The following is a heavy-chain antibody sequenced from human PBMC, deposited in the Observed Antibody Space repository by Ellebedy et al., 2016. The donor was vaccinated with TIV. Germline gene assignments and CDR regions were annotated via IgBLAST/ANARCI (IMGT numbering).Heavy chain of an antibody. CDR3: ARDQWLGRAYYFDY. V-gene: IGHV3-7*01. CDR2: IKQGGSEN. CDR1: GFTFSNYW. J-gene: IGHJ4*02. D-gene: IGHD6-19*01. Sequence: GGSLRLSCAASGFTFSNYWMSWVRQAPGKGLEWVANIKQGGSENNYVDSVKGRFSISRDNTKNSLYLQMNSLRDEDMAVYYCARDQWLGRAYYFDYWGQGTLVTVSS.